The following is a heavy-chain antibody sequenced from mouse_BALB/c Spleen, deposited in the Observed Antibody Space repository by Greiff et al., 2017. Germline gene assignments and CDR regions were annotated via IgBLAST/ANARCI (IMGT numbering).Heavy chain of an antibody. CDR1: GFSLTSYG. V-gene: IGHV2-9*02. D-gene: IGHD2-2*01. J-gene: IGHJ4*01. CDR3: ARDRRVYYGYDDGPMDY. Sequence: VKLMESGPGLVAPSQSLSITCTVSGFSLTSYGVHWVRQPPGKGLEWLGVIWAGGSTNYNSALMSRLSISKDNSKSQVFLKMNSLQTDDTAMYYCARDRRVYYGYDDGPMDYWGQGTSVTVSS. CDR2: IWAGGST.